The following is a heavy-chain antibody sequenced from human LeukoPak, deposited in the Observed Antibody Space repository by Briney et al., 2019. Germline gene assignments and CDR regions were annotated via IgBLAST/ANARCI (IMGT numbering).Heavy chain of an antibody. CDR3: AREVQAPYYDFWSGYSKNAFDI. CDR1: GFTFSRYA. D-gene: IGHD3-3*01. Sequence: GGSLRLSCAASGFTFSRYAMHWVRQAPGKGLEWVALISYDGNNKYYADSVKGRFSISRDNSKNALYLQMNSLRAEDTAVYYCAREVQAPYYDFWSGYSKNAFDIWGQGTMVTVSS. CDR2: ISYDGNNK. V-gene: IGHV3-30*03. J-gene: IGHJ3*02.